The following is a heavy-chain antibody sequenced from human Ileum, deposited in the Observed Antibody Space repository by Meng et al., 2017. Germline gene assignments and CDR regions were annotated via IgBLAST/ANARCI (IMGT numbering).Heavy chain of an antibody. Sequence: ASVKVSCKASGYSFTSYSLSWVRQAPGQGLEWMGWISAYNDNTNYAQKFQDRVTMTTDTSTSTAYMELRSLRSDDTAVYYCARDRRPGYYFDYWGQGTVVTGYS. CDR1: GYSFTSYS. CDR3: ARDRRPGYYFDY. D-gene: IGHD1-14*01. CDR2: ISAYNDNT. V-gene: IGHV1-18*04. J-gene: IGHJ4*02.